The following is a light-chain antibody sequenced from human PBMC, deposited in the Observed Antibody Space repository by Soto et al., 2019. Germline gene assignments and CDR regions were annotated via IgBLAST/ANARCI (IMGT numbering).Light chain of an antibody. Sequence: QSVLTQPPSASGTPGQRVSISCSGSSSNIGSNYVSWYQQLPGTAPKLLIYSNDQRPSGVPDRFSGSKSGTSASLAIGGLRSEDEADYYCSAWDDSLSAYVVFGGGTKLTVL. CDR1: SSNIGSNY. CDR3: SAWDDSLSAYVV. V-gene: IGLV1-47*02. J-gene: IGLJ2*01. CDR2: SND.